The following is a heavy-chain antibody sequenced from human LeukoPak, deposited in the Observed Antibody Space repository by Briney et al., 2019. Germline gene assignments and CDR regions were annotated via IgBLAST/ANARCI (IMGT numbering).Heavy chain of an antibody. Sequence: GGSLRLSCAASGFTFSSYEMNWVRQAPGKGLEWVSTISSSGSTMYYADSLKGRFTISRDNAKNSLYLQMNSLRAEDTAVYYCARNLVSSWVGAHWGQGTLVTVSS. D-gene: IGHD3-16*01. V-gene: IGHV3-48*03. J-gene: IGHJ4*02. CDR1: GFTFSSYE. CDR2: ISSSGSTM. CDR3: ARNLVSSWVGAH.